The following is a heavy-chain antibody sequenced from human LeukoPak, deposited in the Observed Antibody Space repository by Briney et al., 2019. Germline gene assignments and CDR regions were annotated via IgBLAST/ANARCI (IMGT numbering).Heavy chain of an antibody. CDR2: ISYTGTYI. Sequence: GGSLRLSCAASAFSLNAYNMNWLRQAPGKGLEWVSSISYTGTYIYYADSVKGRFTISRDNAQNSLYLQMNSLRAEDTAIYYCVRDRGTYRPIDYWGQGTLVTVSS. CDR3: VRDRGTYRPIDY. D-gene: IGHD1-26*01. CDR1: AFSLNAYN. V-gene: IGHV3-21*04. J-gene: IGHJ4*02.